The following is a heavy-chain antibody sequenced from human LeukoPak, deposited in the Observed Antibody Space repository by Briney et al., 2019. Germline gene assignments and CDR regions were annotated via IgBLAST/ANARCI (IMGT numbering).Heavy chain of an antibody. CDR2: IWYDGSNT. J-gene: IGHJ6*04. V-gene: IGHV3-33*01. CDR1: GFTFSSYG. Sequence: GRSLRLSCAASGFTFSSYGMHWVRQAPGKGLEGVAVIWYDGSNTYYADSVKGRFTISRDNPKNTLYLQMNSLRAEDTAIYYCATLLQGDGMDVWGKGTTVTVSS. CDR3: ATLLQGDGMDV. D-gene: IGHD4-11*01.